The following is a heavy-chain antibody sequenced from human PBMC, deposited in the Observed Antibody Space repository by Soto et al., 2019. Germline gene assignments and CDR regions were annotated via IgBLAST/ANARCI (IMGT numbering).Heavy chain of an antibody. V-gene: IGHV4-34*01. D-gene: IGHD3-10*01. J-gene: IGHJ4*02. CDR3: ARGGFGELLSSLYYFDY. Sequence: SETLSLTCAVYGGSFSGYYWSWIRQPPGKGLEWIGEINHSGSTNYNPSLKSRVTISVDTSKNQFSLKLGPVTAADTAVYYCARGGFGELLSSLYYFDYWGQGTLVTVSS. CDR2: INHSGST. CDR1: GGSFSGYY.